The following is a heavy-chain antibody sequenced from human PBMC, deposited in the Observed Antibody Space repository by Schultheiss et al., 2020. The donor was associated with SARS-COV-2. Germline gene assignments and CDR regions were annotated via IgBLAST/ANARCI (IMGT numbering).Heavy chain of an antibody. Sequence: SETLSLTCTVSGGSISSYYWSWIRQPPGKGLEWIGYIYYSGSTYYNPSLKSRVTISVDTSKNQFSLKLSSVTAADTAVYYCARGRSGYTPNNWFDPWGQGTLVTVSS. V-gene: IGHV4-59*08. CDR3: ARGRSGYTPNNWFDP. CDR1: GGSISSYY. J-gene: IGHJ5*02. D-gene: IGHD3-3*01. CDR2: IYYSGST.